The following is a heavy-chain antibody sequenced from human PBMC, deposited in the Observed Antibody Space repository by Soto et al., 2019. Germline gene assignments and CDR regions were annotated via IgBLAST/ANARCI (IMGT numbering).Heavy chain of an antibody. V-gene: IGHV3-30*18. J-gene: IGHJ6*02. CDR1: GFSFVRYG. Sequence: QVQLVESGGGVVQPGRSLTLSCAASGFSFVRYGMHWVRQAPGKGLEWVAIISYDGSNKYYADSVKGRFTISRDNSKNTLYLQMNSLRAEDTAVYYCAKDQAGSSTLGMDVWGQGTTVTVSS. D-gene: IGHD6-13*01. CDR2: ISYDGSNK. CDR3: AKDQAGSSTLGMDV.